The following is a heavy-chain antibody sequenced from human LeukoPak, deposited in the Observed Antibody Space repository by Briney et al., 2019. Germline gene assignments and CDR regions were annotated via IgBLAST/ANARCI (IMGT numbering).Heavy chain of an antibody. CDR3: ARGRSSSWSDAFDI. V-gene: IGHV1-69*04. J-gene: IGHJ3*02. CDR1: GGTFSSYA. D-gene: IGHD6-13*01. Sequence: SVKTSCKASGGTFSSYAISWVRQAPGQGLEWMGRIIPILGIANYAQKFQGRVTITADKSTSTAYMELSSLRSEDTAVYYCARGRSSSWSDAFDIWGQGTMVTVSS. CDR2: IIPILGIA.